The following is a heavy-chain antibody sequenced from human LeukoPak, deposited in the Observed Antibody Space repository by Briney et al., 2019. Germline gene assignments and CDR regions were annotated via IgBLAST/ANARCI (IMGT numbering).Heavy chain of an antibody. J-gene: IGHJ4*02. CDR3: ARRPAASSSWDS. D-gene: IGHD6-13*01. V-gene: IGHV5-51*01. CDR2: IWPGDSNT. Sequence: RGESLQISCKGSEYRFSSYWIGWVRQLPGKGLEWMGIIWPGDSNTRYSPSFQGQVTISADKSVSTAYLQWSILKASDTAMYYCARRPAASSSWDSWGQGTLVTVSS. CDR1: EYRFSSYW.